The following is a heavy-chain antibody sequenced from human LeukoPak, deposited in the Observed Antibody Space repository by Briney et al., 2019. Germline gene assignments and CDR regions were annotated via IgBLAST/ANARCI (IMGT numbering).Heavy chain of an antibody. D-gene: IGHD5-18*01. CDR2: FDPEDGET. CDR3: ARDRREYSYALLDYYMDV. CDR1: GYTLTELS. Sequence: GASVKVSCKVSGYTLTELSMHWVRQAPGKGLEWMGGFDPEDGETIHAQKFQGRVTMTRDTSISTAYMELSRLRSDDTAVYYCARDRREYSYALLDYYMDVWGKGTTVTVSS. V-gene: IGHV1-24*01. J-gene: IGHJ6*03.